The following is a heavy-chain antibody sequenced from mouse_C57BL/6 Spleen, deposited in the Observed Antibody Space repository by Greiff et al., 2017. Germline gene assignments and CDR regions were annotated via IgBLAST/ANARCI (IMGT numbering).Heavy chain of an antibody. CDR1: GFTFSSYA. V-gene: IGHV5-4*01. D-gene: IGHD1-1*01. Sequence: EVKLLESGGGLVKPGGSLKLSCAASGFTFSSYAMSWVRQTPEKRLEWVATISDGGSYTYYPDNVKGRFTISRDNAKNNLYLQMSHLKSEDTAMYYCARDQTVVAPFDYWGQGTTLTVSS. J-gene: IGHJ2*01. CDR3: ARDQTVVAPFDY. CDR2: ISDGGSYT.